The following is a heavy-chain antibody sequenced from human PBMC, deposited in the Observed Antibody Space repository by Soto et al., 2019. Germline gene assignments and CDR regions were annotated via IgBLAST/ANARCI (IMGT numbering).Heavy chain of an antibody. Sequence: QVQLVESGGGVVQPGRSLRLSCAASGFTFSSYGMHWGRQAPGKGLEWVAVIWYDGSNKYYADSVKGRFTISRDNSKNTLYLQMNSLRAEDTAVYYCAREDYGSGSFDYWGQGTLVTVSS. D-gene: IGHD3-10*01. CDR3: AREDYGSGSFDY. CDR2: IWYDGSNK. V-gene: IGHV3-33*01. CDR1: GFTFSSYG. J-gene: IGHJ4*02.